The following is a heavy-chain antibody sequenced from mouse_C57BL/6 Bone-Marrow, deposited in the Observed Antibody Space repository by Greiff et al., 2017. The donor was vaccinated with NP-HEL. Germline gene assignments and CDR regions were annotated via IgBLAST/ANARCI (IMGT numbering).Heavy chain of an antibody. CDR1: GYTFTSYG. CDR3: ARVRDGYSDY. V-gene: IGHV1-81*01. Sequence: VKVVESGAELARPGASVKLSCKASGYTFTSYGISWVKQRTGQGLEWIGEIYPRSGNTYYNEKFKGKATLTADKSSSTAYMELRSLTSEDSAVYFCARVRDGYSDYWGQGTTLTVSS. CDR2: IYPRSGNT. J-gene: IGHJ2*01. D-gene: IGHD2-3*01.